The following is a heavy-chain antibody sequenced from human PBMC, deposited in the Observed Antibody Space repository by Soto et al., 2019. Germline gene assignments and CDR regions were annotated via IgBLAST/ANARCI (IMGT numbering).Heavy chain of an antibody. Sequence: QVQLVQSGAEVKKPGSSLKVSCKASGGTFSSSAFSWVRQAPGQGLEWMGGIMPIFRTAAYAQKFQGRVTIPADESTSTAYLELSSLRSEDTGVYYCSGDKDRQQLGGNYYYIMDVWGQGTTVTVSS. CDR3: SGDKDRQQLGGNYYYIMDV. CDR2: IMPIFRTA. J-gene: IGHJ6*02. D-gene: IGHD3-3*02. CDR1: GGTFSSSA. V-gene: IGHV1-69*12.